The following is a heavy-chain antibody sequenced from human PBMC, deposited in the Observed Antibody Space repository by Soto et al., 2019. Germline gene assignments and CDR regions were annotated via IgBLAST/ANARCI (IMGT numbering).Heavy chain of an antibody. Sequence: GPTLVNPTQTLTLTCTFSGFSLSTSGMCVSWIRQPPGKALEWLALIDWDDDKYYSTSLKTRLTISKDTSKNQVVLTMTNMDPVDTATYYCARIRSAGYPSSGMDVWGQGTTVTVSS. D-gene: IGHD6-25*01. J-gene: IGHJ6*02. CDR1: GFSLSTSGMC. V-gene: IGHV2-70*01. CDR2: IDWDDDK. CDR3: ARIRSAGYPSSGMDV.